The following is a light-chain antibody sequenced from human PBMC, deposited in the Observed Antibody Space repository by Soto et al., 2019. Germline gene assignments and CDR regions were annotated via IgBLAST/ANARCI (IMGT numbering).Light chain of an antibody. CDR1: QSVSEF. V-gene: IGKV3-11*01. CDR3: QQRSKLHVT. CDR2: DAC. J-gene: IGKJ4*01. Sequence: EVVLTQSPATLSLSPGERATLSCRASQSVSEFLAWYQQKPGQAPRLLIYDACNRATGIPARFSGSGSDTDLTLTISSLEAEDFSLYYCQQRSKLHVTFGGGTKVEIK.